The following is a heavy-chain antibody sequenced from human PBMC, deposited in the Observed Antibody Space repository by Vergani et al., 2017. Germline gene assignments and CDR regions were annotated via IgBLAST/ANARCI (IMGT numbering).Heavy chain of an antibody. D-gene: IGHD2-15*01. J-gene: IGHJ2*01. CDR3: ARHQAGYCSGGSCYSWYFDL. CDR2: IYYSGST. V-gene: IGHV4-39*01. CDR1: NDSVSNTFYS. Sequence: QVQLQESGPGLVKPSETLSLTCTVSNDSVSNTFYSWGWIRQTPGKGLEWIGSIYYSGSTYYNPSLESRVTMSVDTSKSQFSLKLSSVTAADTAVYYCARHQAGYCSGGSCYSWYFDLWGRGTLVTVSS.